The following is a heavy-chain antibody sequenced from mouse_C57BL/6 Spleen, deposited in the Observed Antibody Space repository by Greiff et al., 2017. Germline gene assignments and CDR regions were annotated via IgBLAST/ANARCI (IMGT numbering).Heavy chain of an antibody. CDR3: ARSRGYYFDY. CDR1: GFTFTDYY. V-gene: IGHV7-3*01. CDR2: IRNKANGYTT. J-gene: IGHJ2*01. Sequence: EVQLQQSGGGLVQPGGSLSLSCAASGFTFTDYYMSWVRQPPGKALEWLGFIRNKANGYTTEYSAYVKGRFTISRDNSQSILYLQMNALRAEDSATYYCARSRGYYFDYWGQGTTLTVSS.